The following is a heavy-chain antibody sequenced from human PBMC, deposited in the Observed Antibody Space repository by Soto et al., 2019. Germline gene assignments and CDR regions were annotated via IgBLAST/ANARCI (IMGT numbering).Heavy chain of an antibody. CDR1: GGSISSSTYY. CDR2: IYYSGST. CDR3: ARHLDIVVVVAANSHWFQP. J-gene: IGHJ5*02. Sequence: SETLSLTCIVSGGSISSSTYYWGWIRQPPGKGLEWIGTIYYSGSTYYNPSLKSRVTISVDTSKNQFSLNLNSVTAADTAVYYCARHLDIVVVVAANSHWFQPWGQGILVTVPS. V-gene: IGHV4-39*01. D-gene: IGHD2-15*01.